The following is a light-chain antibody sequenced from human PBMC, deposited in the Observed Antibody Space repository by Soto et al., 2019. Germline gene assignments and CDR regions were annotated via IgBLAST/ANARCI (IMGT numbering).Light chain of an antibody. J-gene: IGKJ2*01. CDR3: QQYGSSHHS. CDR2: GVY. Sequence: EIVMTQSPTILSVSPGERATLSCRASQSVSSNLAWYQQKPGQAPRLLIYGVYTRAPGIPARFSGSGSGTEFTLTISSLQSEDFAVYYCQQYGSSHHSFGQGTKLEIK. V-gene: IGKV3D-15*01. CDR1: QSVSSN.